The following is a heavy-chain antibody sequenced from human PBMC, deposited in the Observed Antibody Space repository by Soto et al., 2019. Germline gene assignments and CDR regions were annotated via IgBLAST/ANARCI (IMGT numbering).Heavy chain of an antibody. CDR1: GGTFSSYA. V-gene: IGHV1-69*01. J-gene: IGHJ6*02. Sequence: QVQLVQSGAEVMKPGSSVKVSCKASGGTFSSYAISWVRQAPGQGLEWMGGIIPIFNTANYAQKFQGRVTITADESTSTAYMELSSLRSEDTAVYYCARGGYYDIFQNWDGMDVWGQGTTVTVSS. CDR3: ARGGYYDIFQNWDGMDV. D-gene: IGHD3-9*01. CDR2: IIPIFNTA.